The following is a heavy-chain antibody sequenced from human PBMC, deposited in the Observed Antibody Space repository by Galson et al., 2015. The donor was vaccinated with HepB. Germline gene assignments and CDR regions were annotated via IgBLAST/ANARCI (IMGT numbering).Heavy chain of an antibody. V-gene: IGHV4-39*01. J-gene: IGHJ2*01. CDR3: ARQPYTNGWSYWYFDL. Sequence: SETLSLTCTVSGGSISSSNYYWGWIRQPPGKGLEWIGSLYYSGRTFYNPSLKSRVTISVDRSKNQFYLRLTSVTAADTSLSYCARQPYTNGWSYWYFDLWGRGTLVTVSS. CDR2: LYYSGRT. D-gene: IGHD6-19*01. CDR1: GGSISSSNYY.